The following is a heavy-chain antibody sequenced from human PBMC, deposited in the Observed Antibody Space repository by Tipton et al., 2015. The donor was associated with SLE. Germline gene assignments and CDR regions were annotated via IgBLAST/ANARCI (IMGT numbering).Heavy chain of an antibody. CDR1: GFTFDDYA. J-gene: IGHJ4*02. D-gene: IGHD3-9*01. Sequence: SLRLSCAASGFTFDDYAMHWVRQAPGKGLEWVSGISWNSGSIGYADSVKGRFTISRDNAKNSLYLQMNSLRAEDTAVYYCARDRYDILTGYYQNAFDYWGQGTLVTVSS. CDR2: ISWNSGSI. V-gene: IGHV3-9*01. CDR3: ARDRYDILTGYYQNAFDY.